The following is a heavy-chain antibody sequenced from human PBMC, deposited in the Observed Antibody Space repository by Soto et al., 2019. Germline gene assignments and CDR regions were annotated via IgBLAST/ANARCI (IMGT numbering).Heavy chain of an antibody. V-gene: IGHV4-4*02. CDR3: ARDAPNSGPLDS. D-gene: IGHD1-1*01. CDR2: IYHSGGT. J-gene: IGHJ4*02. Sequence: QVQLQESGPGLVKPSGTLSLTCAVSGGSISSSHWWSWVRQPPGKGLEWIAEIYHSGGTNYNPSLKSRITISIDTAKNQFSLKVTSVTAADTAVYYCARDAPNSGPLDSWGQGTLVTVSS. CDR1: GGSISSSHW.